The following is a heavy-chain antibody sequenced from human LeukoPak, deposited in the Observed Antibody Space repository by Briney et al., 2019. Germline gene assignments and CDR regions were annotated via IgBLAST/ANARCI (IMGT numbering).Heavy chain of an antibody. J-gene: IGHJ3*02. Sequence: ASVKVSCKASGYTFTSYGISWVRQAPGQGLEWMGWISAYNGNTNYAQKLQGRVTMTTDTSASTAYMELSSLRSEDTAVYYCATEGGSIAAAPAFDIWGQGTMVTVSS. CDR1: GYTFTSYG. CDR2: ISAYNGNT. CDR3: ATEGGSIAAAPAFDI. D-gene: IGHD6-13*01. V-gene: IGHV1-18*01.